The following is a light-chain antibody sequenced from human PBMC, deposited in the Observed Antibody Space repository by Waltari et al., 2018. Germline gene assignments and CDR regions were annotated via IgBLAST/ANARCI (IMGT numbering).Light chain of an antibody. CDR3: LQDYTYPMT. J-gene: IGKJ1*01. CDR1: QDIRND. V-gene: IGKV1-6*01. CDR2: ATS. Sequence: AIQMTQSPSSLSASVGDKVTITCRASQDIRNDLGWYQQKPGKAPKLLIYATSTLQSGVPSRFSGSGSGTDFSLTINSLQAEDFATYYCLQDYTYPMTFGQGTKVEVK.